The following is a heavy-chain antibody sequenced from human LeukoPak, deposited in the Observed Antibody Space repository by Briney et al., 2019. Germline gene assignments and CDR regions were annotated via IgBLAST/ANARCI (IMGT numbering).Heavy chain of an antibody. CDR1: GYRFTSYW. CDR2: IYPGDSDT. J-gene: IGHJ5*02. Sequence: GASLKISCKGSGYRFTSYWIGWVRQMPGKGLEWMGIIYPGDSDTRYSPSFQGQVTISADKSISTAYLQWSSLKASDTAMYYCARRILPDCSGGSCYFFWFDPWGQGTLVTVSS. CDR3: ARRILPDCSGGSCYFFWFDP. D-gene: IGHD2-15*01. V-gene: IGHV5-51*01.